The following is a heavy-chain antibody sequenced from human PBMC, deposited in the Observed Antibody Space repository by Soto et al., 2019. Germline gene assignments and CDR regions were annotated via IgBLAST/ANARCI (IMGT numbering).Heavy chain of an antibody. J-gene: IGHJ4*02. CDR1: GFTFSSYS. Sequence: GGSLRLSCAASGFTFSSYSMNWVRQAPGKGLEWVSSISSSSSYIYYADSVKGRFTISRDNAKNSLYLQMNSLRAEDTAVYYCVTERVYGDVIPFDYWGQGTLVTVSS. CDR2: ISSSSSYI. V-gene: IGHV3-21*01. CDR3: VTERVYGDVIPFDY. D-gene: IGHD4-17*01.